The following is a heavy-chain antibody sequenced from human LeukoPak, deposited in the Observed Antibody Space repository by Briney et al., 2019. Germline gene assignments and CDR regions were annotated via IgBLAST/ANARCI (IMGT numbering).Heavy chain of an antibody. V-gene: IGHV3-30*02. D-gene: IGHD5-18*01. J-gene: IGHJ4*02. Sequence: GGSLRLSCAASGFIFSSYGMHWVRQAPGKGLDWVAFIRYDGRNKYYADSVKGRFTTSRDNSKNTLYLQMNSLRAEDMALYYCAKDRGYSYGYGYFDYWGQGTLVTVSS. CDR2: IRYDGRNK. CDR3: AKDRGYSYGYGYFDY. CDR1: GFIFSSYG.